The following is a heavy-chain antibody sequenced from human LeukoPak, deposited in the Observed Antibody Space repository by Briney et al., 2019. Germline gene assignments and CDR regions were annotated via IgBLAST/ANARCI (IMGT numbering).Heavy chain of an antibody. CDR3: ARVDCSSTSCSPGMDV. CDR2: ISTSSSTI. V-gene: IGHV3-48*01. Sequence: GGSLRLSCAASGFTFSRFSMSWVRQAPGKGLEWVSYISTSSSTIYHADSVKGRFTISRDNAKNSLYLQMNSLRAEDTAVYYCARVDCSSTSCSPGMDVWGQGTTVTVSS. J-gene: IGHJ6*02. CDR1: GFTFSRFS. D-gene: IGHD2-2*01.